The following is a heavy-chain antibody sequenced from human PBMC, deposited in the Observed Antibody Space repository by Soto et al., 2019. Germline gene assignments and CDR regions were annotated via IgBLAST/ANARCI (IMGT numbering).Heavy chain of an antibody. D-gene: IGHD6-13*01. CDR1: GYTFTSYA. CDR2: INAGNGNT. Sequence: ASVKVSCKASGYTFTSYAMHWVRQAPGQRLEWMGWINAGNGNTKYSQKFQGRVTITRDTSASTAYMELSSLRSEDTAVYYCARDLKPGYSSSWYGYWGQGTLVTVSS. CDR3: ARDLKPGYSSSWYGY. J-gene: IGHJ4*02. V-gene: IGHV1-3*01.